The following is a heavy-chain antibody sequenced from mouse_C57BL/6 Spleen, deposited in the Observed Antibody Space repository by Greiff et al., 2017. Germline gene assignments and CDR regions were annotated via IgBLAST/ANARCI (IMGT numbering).Heavy chain of an antibody. Sequence: QVQLQQSGPELVKPGASVKISCKASGYAFSSSWMNWVKQRPGKGLEWIGRIYPGDGDTNYNGKFKGKATLTADKSSSTAYMQLSSLTSEDSAVYFCARMGLRRESTPYYFDYWGQGTTLTVSS. CDR2: IYPGDGDT. V-gene: IGHV1-82*01. J-gene: IGHJ2*01. D-gene: IGHD2-4*01. CDR1: GYAFSSSW. CDR3: ARMGLRRESTPYYFDY.